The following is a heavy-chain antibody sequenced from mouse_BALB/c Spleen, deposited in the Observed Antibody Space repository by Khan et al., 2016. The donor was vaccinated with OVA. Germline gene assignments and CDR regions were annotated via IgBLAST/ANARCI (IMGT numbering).Heavy chain of an antibody. D-gene: IGHD1-1*01. Sequence: QVQLKESGPGLVAPSQTLSITCTVSGFSLTSYGVHWVRQPPGKGLEWLGVIWAGGSTNHNSALMSRLSISKDNSKSQVFLKMNSLQTDTTAIYYCARACYYGAWFAYWGQGTLVTVSA. CDR2: IWAGGST. CDR1: GFSLTSYG. J-gene: IGHJ3*01. V-gene: IGHV2-9*02. CDR3: ARACYYGAWFAY.